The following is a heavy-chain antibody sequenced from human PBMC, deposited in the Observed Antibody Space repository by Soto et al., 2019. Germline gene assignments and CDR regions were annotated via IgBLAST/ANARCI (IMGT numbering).Heavy chain of an antibody. Sequence: ASVKVSCKASGYTFTGYYMHWVRQAPGQGLEWMGWINPNSGGTNYAQKFQGWVTMTRDTSISTAYMELSRLRSDDTAVYYCARTGAARLNDAFDIWGQGTMVTVSS. D-gene: IGHD6-6*01. CDR3: ARTGAARLNDAFDI. CDR1: GYTFTGYY. J-gene: IGHJ3*02. CDR2: INPNSGGT. V-gene: IGHV1-2*04.